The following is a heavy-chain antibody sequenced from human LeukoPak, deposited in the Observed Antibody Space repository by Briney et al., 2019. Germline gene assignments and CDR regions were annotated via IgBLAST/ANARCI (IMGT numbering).Heavy chain of an antibody. D-gene: IGHD6-13*01. V-gene: IGHV4-4*02. CDR2: ISHSGST. CDR3: ARAGGYRLAAADLDY. J-gene: IGHJ4*02. Sequence: SETLSLTCAVSGGSISSTNWWSWVRQAPGKGLEWIGEISHSGSTNYNPSLKSRVTISVDKSKNQFSLNLSSVTAADTAVYYCARAGGYRLAAADLDYWGQGILVTVSS. CDR1: GGSISSTNW.